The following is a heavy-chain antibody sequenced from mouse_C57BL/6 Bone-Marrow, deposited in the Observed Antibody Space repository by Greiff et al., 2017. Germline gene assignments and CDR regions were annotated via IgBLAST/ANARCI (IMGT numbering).Heavy chain of an antibody. D-gene: IGHD4-1*01. CDR2: IYPTSGRT. J-gene: IGHJ2*01. V-gene: IGHV1-55*01. Sequence: QVQLQQPGAELVKPGASVTMSCKASGYTFTSYWLTWVKQRPGQGLEWIGDIYPTSGRTNYNEKFKSKAILTVDTSSNTAYMQLSSLTSEDSAVFYGARSGPLGRSFDYWGQGTTLTVSS. CDR3: ARSGPLGRSFDY. CDR1: GYTFTSYW.